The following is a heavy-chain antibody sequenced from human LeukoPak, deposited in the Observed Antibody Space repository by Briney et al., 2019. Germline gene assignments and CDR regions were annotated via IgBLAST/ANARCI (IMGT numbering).Heavy chain of an antibody. Sequence: GRSLRLSCEASGITLSDYGMHWVRQAPGKGLEGVAAISHDGSVQYFADSVKGRFTVSRDNSRNTLFLQMNSLRTEDTAVYYCARTVATIALPSFKFWGQGTLVTVSS. CDR2: ISHDGSVQ. CDR3: ARTVATIALPSFKF. V-gene: IGHV3-30*03. J-gene: IGHJ4*02. CDR1: GITLSDYG. D-gene: IGHD5-12*01.